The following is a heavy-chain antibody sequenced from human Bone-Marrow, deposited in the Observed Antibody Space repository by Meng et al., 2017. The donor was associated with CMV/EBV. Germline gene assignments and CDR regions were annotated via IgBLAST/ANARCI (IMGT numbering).Heavy chain of an antibody. V-gene: IGHV3-48*03. CDR3: ARDWGDKDMSHGLDV. Sequence: GESLKISCAASGFTFSSYEMNWVRQAPGKGLEWVSYISSSGSTIYYADSVKGRFTISRDNAKNSLYLQMNSLRAEDTAVYYCARDWGDKDMSHGLDVWGQGTTVTVSS. J-gene: IGHJ6*02. CDR2: ISSSGSTI. CDR1: GFTFSSYE. D-gene: IGHD3-16*01.